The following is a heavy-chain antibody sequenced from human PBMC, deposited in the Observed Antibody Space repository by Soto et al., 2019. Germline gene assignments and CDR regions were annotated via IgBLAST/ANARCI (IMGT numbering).Heavy chain of an antibody. D-gene: IGHD3-3*01. J-gene: IGHJ4*02. CDR1: GFTFSAYA. CDR2: ISGTSPST. Sequence: EVQLLESGGGLVQPGGSLRLSCAASGFTFSAYAMSWVRQAPGKGLEWVSAISGTSPSTYYADSVQGGFTISRDSSRKTLFLQMNTLRAEDTAVYFCAIRIFGVEYWGQGTQVTVSS. CDR3: AIRIFGVEY. V-gene: IGHV3-23*01.